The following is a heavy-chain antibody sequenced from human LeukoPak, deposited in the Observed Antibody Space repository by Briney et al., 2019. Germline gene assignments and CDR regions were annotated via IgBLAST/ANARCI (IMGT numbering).Heavy chain of an antibody. CDR1: GFTFSTYS. V-gene: IGHV3-48*01. J-gene: IGHJ4*02. CDR2: ISSSSSTI. D-gene: IGHD2-2*01. CDR3: ARVYCSRISCSPFYY. Sequence: GGSLRLSCAASGFTFSTYSMHWVRQAPGEGLEWLSYISSSSSTIYYADSVKGRFTISRDNVKNSLYLQMNSLRAEDTAVYYCARVYCSRISCSPFYYWGQGTLVTVSA.